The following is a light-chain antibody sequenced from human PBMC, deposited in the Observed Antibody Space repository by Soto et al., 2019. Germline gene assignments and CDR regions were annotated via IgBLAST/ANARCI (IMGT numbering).Light chain of an antibody. J-gene: IGKJ1*01. CDR3: QQSYRTPRVT. CDR1: QSIRKY. Sequence: DIQMTQSPSSLSASVGDRVTITCRASQSIRKYLNWYQQKPGKAPKLLIYAASSLQSGVPSRFSGSGSGTDFSLTISSLQPEDFATYYCQQSYRTPRVTFGQGTKVDIK. V-gene: IGKV1-39*01. CDR2: AAS.